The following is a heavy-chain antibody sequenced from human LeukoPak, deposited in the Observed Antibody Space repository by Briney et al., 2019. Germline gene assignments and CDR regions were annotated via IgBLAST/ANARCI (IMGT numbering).Heavy chain of an antibody. CDR3: AKKGATTGDFDY. V-gene: IGHV3-23*01. J-gene: IGHJ4*02. Sequence: PGGSLRLSCAASGFTFSNFLMTWVRQAPGKGPEWVSAISGSGGDTYYADSVKGRFNISRDNSKNTLYLQMNSLRAEDTAVYYCAKKGATTGDFDYWGQGTLVTVSS. D-gene: IGHD1-26*01. CDR1: GFTFSNFL. CDR2: ISGSGGDT.